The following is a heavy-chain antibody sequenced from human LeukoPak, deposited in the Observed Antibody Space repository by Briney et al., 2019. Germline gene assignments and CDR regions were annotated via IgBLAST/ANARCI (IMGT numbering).Heavy chain of an antibody. J-gene: IGHJ6*03. CDR2: INHSGST. Sequence: SETLSLTCTVSGYSISSGYYWGWIRQPPGKGLEWIGEINHSGSTNYNPSLKSRVTISVDTSKNQFSLKLSSVTAADTAVYYCARITIFGVVRYYYYMDVWGKGTTVTVSS. CDR1: GYSISSGYY. CDR3: ARITIFGVVRYYYYMDV. V-gene: IGHV4-38-2*02. D-gene: IGHD3-3*01.